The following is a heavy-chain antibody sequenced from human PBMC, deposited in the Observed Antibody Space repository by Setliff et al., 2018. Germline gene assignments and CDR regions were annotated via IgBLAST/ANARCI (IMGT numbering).Heavy chain of an antibody. CDR2: ISHSANK. Sequence: SETLSLTCTVSGGSISDNNYYWGWIRQSPGKELEWIGGISHSANKYYNPSFRTGVTISVDMSKNQLSLKLSSVTAADTAVYYCSRGPSKVQFDTWGRGIPVTVSS. CDR1: GGSISDNNYY. J-gene: IGHJ5*02. CDR3: SRGPSKVQFDT. V-gene: IGHV4-39*01. D-gene: IGHD4-4*01.